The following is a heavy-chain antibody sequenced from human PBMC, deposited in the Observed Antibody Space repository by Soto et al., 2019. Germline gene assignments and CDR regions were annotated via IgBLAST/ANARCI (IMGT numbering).Heavy chain of an antibody. Sequence: EVQLVESGGGLIQPGGSLRLSCAASGFTVSSNYMSWVRQAPGKGLEGVSIIYSGGNTYYADSVKGRFTISRDNSKNTLYLQMKSLRAEDTAVYYCARDRGRNSGWFDPWGQGTLVTVSS. CDR3: ARDRGRNSGWFDP. V-gene: IGHV3-53*01. J-gene: IGHJ5*02. CDR1: GFTVSSNY. D-gene: IGHD3-10*01. CDR2: IYSGGNT.